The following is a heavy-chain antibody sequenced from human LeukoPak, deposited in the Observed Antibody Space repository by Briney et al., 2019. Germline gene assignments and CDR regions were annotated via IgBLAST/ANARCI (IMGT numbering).Heavy chain of an antibody. CDR2: IKPNGNDK. V-gene: IGHV3-7*01. Sequence: GGSLRLSCAASGFTFNIHWMTWVRQTPGKGLEWVATIKPNGNDKFFVDSVKGRFTISKDNAKNSLYLQMNSLRAEDTAVYYCARAGGSTVSHSDYWGQGTLVTVSS. CDR1: GFTFNIHW. J-gene: IGHJ4*02. CDR3: ARAGGSTVSHSDY. D-gene: IGHD4-17*01.